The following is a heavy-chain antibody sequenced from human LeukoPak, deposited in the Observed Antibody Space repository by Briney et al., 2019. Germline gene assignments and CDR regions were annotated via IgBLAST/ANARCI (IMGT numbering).Heavy chain of an antibody. Sequence: SETLSLTCTVSGGSISDYYWNWMRQPPGKGLEWIGYIYYSGRTNYNPSLKSRVSISVDTSKNQFSLKLSSVTAADTAVYYCAREGPRGSYDYWGQGTLVTVSS. D-gene: IGHD1-26*01. CDR1: GGSISDYY. CDR2: IYYSGRT. CDR3: AREGPRGSYDY. J-gene: IGHJ4*02. V-gene: IGHV4-59*01.